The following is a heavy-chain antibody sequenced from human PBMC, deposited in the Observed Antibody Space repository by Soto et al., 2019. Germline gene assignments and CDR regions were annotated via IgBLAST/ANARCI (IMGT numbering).Heavy chain of an antibody. CDR3: ARAVN. V-gene: IGHV3-7*04. J-gene: IGHJ4*02. CDR2: IKQDGSDK. CDR1: GFSFSTNW. Sequence: GGSLRLSCAASGFSFSTNWMSWVRQAPGKGLEWVANIKQDGSDKYYVDSVKGRFTISRDNAKNSLYLQMNSLRADDTAVYYCARAVNWGQGALVTVSS.